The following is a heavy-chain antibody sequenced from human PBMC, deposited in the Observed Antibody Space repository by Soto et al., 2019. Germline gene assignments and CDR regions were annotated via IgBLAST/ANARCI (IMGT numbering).Heavy chain of an antibody. CDR2: ISGSADGT. J-gene: IGHJ3*01. V-gene: IGHV3-23*01. CDR3: AKDTVGGYSFWSGYYSDGLDV. D-gene: IGHD3-3*01. CDR1: GFTFDSYA. Sequence: EVKLLESGGGLAQPGGSLRLSCVGSGFTFDSYAISWVRQAPGERLQWIAAISGSADGTDYPHSVRGRFTISRDNAKKTVQLQMDSLRVEDTAVYFCAKDTVGGYSFWSGYYSDGLDVWGQGTLVSVS.